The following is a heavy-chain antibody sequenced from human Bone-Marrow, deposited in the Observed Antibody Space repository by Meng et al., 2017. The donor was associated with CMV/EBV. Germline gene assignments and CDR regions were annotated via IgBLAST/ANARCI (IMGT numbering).Heavy chain of an antibody. D-gene: IGHD6-19*01. V-gene: IGHV4-59*01. CDR1: GGSISGYH. J-gene: IGHJ4*02. Sequence: SETLSLTCTVSGGSISGYHWSWFRQPPGKGLEWIGYIYYSGSTNYNPSLKSRVTISVDTSKKQFSLTLSYVTAAYTAVYYCARLSSGWNFFDYWGQGTLVTVSS. CDR3: ARLSSGWNFFDY. CDR2: IYYSGST.